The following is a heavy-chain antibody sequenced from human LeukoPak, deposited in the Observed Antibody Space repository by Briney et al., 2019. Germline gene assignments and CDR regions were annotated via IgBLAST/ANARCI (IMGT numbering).Heavy chain of an antibody. CDR2: ISYDGSNK. CDR1: GFTFSNYA. D-gene: IGHD2-2*01. V-gene: IGHV3-30-3*01. CDR3: ARQVVSAGWLKYMDV. Sequence: GGSLRLSCAASGFTFSNYAMHWVRQAPGKGLEWVAVISYDGSNKYYADSVKGRFTISRDNAKNSLYLQMNSLRAEDTAVYYCARQVVSAGWLKYMDVWGKGTTVTVSS. J-gene: IGHJ6*03.